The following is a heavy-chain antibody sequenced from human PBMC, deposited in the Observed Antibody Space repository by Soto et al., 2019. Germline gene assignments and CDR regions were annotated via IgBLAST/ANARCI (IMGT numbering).Heavy chain of an antibody. J-gene: IGHJ5*02. V-gene: IGHV3-66*01. CDR2: IYTGGGT. Sequence: EVQLVESGGGLVQPGGSLRLSCAASGLTVSTNPMSWVRQAPGKGLEWVSVIYTGGGTHYADSAKSRFTISRDKTNNTVNHQVNCLSPEDTEVYYCARNGSGPWGQGTLVTVSS. CDR3: ARNGSGP. CDR1: GLTVSTNP.